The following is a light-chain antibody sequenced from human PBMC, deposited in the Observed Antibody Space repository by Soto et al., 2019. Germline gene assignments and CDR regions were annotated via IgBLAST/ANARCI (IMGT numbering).Light chain of an antibody. V-gene: IGKV3-20*01. Sequence: EVVLTQSPGTLSLSPGERATLSCRPSQSVSSSDLAWYQQKPGQAPGLLIYGAFHRATGIPDRFSGSGSGTEFTLTISGLEPEDFAVYYCQQYDSSPFTFGPGTKVDIK. CDR3: QQYDSSPFT. CDR1: QSVSSSD. CDR2: GAF. J-gene: IGKJ3*01.